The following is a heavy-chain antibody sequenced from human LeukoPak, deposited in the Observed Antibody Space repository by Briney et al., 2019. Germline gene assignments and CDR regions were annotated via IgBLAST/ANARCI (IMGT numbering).Heavy chain of an antibody. D-gene: IGHD4-17*01. CDR3: AKVDYGDYDGYFDY. V-gene: IGHV3-23*01. Sequence: GGSLRLSCAASGFTFSSYAMSWVRQAPGKGLEWVSAISGSGGGTYYADSVEGRFTISRDNSKNTLYLQMNSLRAEDTAVYYCAKVDYGDYDGYFDYWGQGTLVTVSS. CDR1: GFTFSSYA. CDR2: ISGSGGGT. J-gene: IGHJ4*02.